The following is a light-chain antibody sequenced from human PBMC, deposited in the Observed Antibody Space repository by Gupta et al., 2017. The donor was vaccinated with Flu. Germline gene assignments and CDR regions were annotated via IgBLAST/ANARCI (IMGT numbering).Light chain of an antibody. CDR2: ADD. CDR1: KLGSKY. CDR3: QTWDSDTVV. J-gene: IGLJ2*01. V-gene: IGLV3-1*01. Sequence: SYELTQPPSVSVSPGQTASITCSGDKLGSKYVCWYQHTAGQSPVLVIYADDKRPSGVPERFSGSNSGNTATLTISGTRTMDEADYYCQTWDSDTVVFGGGTKLTVL.